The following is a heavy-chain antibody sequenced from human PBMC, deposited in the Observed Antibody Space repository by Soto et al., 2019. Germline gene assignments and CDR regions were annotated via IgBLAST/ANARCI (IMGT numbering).Heavy chain of an antibody. J-gene: IGHJ4*01. CDR1: GYNFNSHS. V-gene: IGHV7-4-1*01. Sequence: QVQLVQSGSESMQPGASVTVSCKGSGYNFNSHSINWLRQDPGQGLEWMGWINPNTGNPTYEQGFTGRLVLSVDTSVSTVYLHMFSLTADDSAGYYWARDRASGSFAYWGHGTLVNVSS. CDR2: INPNTGNP. D-gene: IGHD1-26*01. CDR3: ARDRASGSFAY.